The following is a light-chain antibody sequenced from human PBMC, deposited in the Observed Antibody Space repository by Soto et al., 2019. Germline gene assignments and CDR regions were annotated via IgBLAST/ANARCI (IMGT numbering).Light chain of an antibody. J-gene: IGKJ1*01. V-gene: IGKV3-15*01. CDR2: GAS. CDR3: QQYNNWPPGT. Sequence: EIVMTQSPGTLSVSPGERATLFCRASQSVRSSLAWYQQKPGQAPRLLIYGASTRATGIPARFSGSGSGTEFTLTISSLQSEDFAVYYCQQYNNWPPGTFGQGTKVDI. CDR1: QSVRSS.